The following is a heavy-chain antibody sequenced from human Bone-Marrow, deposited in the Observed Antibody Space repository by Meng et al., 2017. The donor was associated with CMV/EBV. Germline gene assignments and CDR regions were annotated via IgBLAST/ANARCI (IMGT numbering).Heavy chain of an antibody. Sequence: SVKVSCKVSGGTFKSFTITWVRQAPGQGLEWMGAIIAFFGTADYAQKFQDRVTITTDASTSTAYIEVSSLRSEDAAVYYCAGGERLVAGAFYYWG. J-gene: IGHJ4*01. CDR2: IIAFFGTA. D-gene: IGHD2-8*02. CDR3: AGGERLVAGAFYY. CDR1: GGTFKSFT. V-gene: IGHV1-69*05.